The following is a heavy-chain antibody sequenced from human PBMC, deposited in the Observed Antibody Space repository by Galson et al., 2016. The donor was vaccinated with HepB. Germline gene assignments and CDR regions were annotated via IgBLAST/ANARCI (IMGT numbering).Heavy chain of an antibody. V-gene: IGHV3-23*01. CDR2: ISGSGVTT. CDR1: FTRHA. J-gene: IGHJ1*01. D-gene: IGHD6-13*01. CDR3: VAAPGGGRYFHH. Sequence: FTRHAMSWVRQAPGKGPEWVSEISGSGVTTYYADSVKGRFTISRDNSKNTVFLQMSSLRVEDTAVYHCVAAPGGGRYFHHWGQGTLVTVSS.